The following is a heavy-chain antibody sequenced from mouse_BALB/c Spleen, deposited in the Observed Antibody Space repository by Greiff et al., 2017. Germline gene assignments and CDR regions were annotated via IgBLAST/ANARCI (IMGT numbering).Heavy chain of an antibody. Sequence: QVQLKESGPELVKPGASVKISCKASGYTFTDYYINWVKQKPGQGLEWIGWIYPGSGNTKYNEKFKGKATLTVDTSSSTAYMQLSSLTSEDTAVYFCARGRPYYAMDYWGQGTSVTVSS. V-gene: IGHV1-84*02. J-gene: IGHJ4*01. CDR2: IYPGSGNT. CDR3: ARGRPYYAMDY. CDR1: GYTFTDYY.